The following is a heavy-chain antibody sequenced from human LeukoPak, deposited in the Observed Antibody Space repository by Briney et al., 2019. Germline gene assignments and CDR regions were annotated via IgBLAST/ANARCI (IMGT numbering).Heavy chain of an antibody. Sequence: SETLSLTCTVSGGSISSGGYYWSWIRQPPGKGLEWIGYIYHSGSTYYNPSLKSRVTISVDRSKNQFSLKLSSVTAADTAVYYCARNIEDTMIPDYWGQGTLVTVSS. CDR3: ARNIEDTMIPDY. V-gene: IGHV4-30-2*01. CDR2: IYHSGST. D-gene: IGHD3-22*01. J-gene: IGHJ4*02. CDR1: GGSISSGGYY.